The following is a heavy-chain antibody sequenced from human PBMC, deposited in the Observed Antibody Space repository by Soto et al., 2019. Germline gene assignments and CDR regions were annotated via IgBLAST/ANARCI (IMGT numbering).Heavy chain of an antibody. Sequence: ASVKVSCKASGYTFTRYDINWVRQTTVQELEWMGWMNPNSGNTGYAQKFQGRVTMTRNTSISTAYMELSSLRSEDTAAYYCATGSVCSGGSCYDNWFAPWGQGTLVTVSS. J-gene: IGHJ5*02. CDR2: MNPNSGNT. V-gene: IGHV1-8*01. CDR3: ATGSVCSGGSCYDNWFAP. D-gene: IGHD2-15*01. CDR1: GYTFTRYD.